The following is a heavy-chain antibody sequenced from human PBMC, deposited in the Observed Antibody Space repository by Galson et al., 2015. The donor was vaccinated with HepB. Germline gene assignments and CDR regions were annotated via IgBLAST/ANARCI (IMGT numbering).Heavy chain of an antibody. D-gene: IGHD6-19*01. CDR3: AKEVVAVAGTRLDYYYYGMDV. CDR1: GFTFSSYA. J-gene: IGHJ6*02. CDR2: ISGSGGST. V-gene: IGHV3-23*01. Sequence: SLRLSCAASGFTFSSYAMSWVRQAPGKGLEWVSAISGSGGSTYYADSVKGRFTISRDNSKNTLYLQMNSLRAEETAVYYCAKEVVAVAGTRLDYYYYGMDVWGQGTTVTVSS.